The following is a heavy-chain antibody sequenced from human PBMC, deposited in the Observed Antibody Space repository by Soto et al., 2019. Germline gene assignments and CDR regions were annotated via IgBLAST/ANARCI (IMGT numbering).Heavy chain of an antibody. J-gene: IGHJ4*02. CDR2: FDPEDGET. D-gene: IGHD3-9*01. Sequence: ASLKVSCKFSGSTLTELSMHCVRQAPGKGLEWMGGFDPEDGETIYAQKFQGRVTMTEDTSTDTAYMELSSLRSEDTAVYYCATENYDILTGWAPYWGQGTLVTVSS. CDR3: ATENYDILTGWAPY. V-gene: IGHV1-24*01. CDR1: GSTLTELS.